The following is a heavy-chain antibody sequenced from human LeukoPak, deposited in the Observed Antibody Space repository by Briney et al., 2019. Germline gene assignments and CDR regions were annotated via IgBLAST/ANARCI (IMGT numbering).Heavy chain of an antibody. D-gene: IGHD6-6*01. V-gene: IGHV4-34*01. CDR3: ARANSSSGFDY. CDR1: GGSFSGYY. Sequence: SETLSLTCAVYGGSFSGYYWSWIRQPPGKGLEWIGEINHSGSTNYNPSLKNRVTISVDTSKNQFSMKLSSLTAADTAVYYCARANSSSGFDYWGQGTLVTVSS. CDR2: INHSGST. J-gene: IGHJ4*02.